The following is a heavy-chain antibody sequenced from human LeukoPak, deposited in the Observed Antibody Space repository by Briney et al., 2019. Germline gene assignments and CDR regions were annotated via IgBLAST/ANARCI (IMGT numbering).Heavy chain of an antibody. V-gene: IGHV3-23*01. CDR1: GFTFRGFA. J-gene: IGHJ4*02. Sequence: GGSLRLSCVGSGFTFRGFAMSWVRQAPGKGLEWVSSISDSSDTTYYADSVKGRFTISRDNSKNTLYLQMNSLRAEDTAVYYCARGQFVTIFGVADCWGQGTLVTVSS. CDR2: ISDSSDTT. CDR3: ARGQFVTIFGVADC. D-gene: IGHD3-3*01.